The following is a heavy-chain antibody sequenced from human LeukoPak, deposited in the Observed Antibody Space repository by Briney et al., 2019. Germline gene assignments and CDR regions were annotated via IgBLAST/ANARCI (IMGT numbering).Heavy chain of an antibody. V-gene: IGHV3-23*01. CDR1: GFTFSSYA. D-gene: IGHD2-21*02. Sequence: PGGSLRLSCAASGFTFSSYAMSWVRQAPGKGLEWVSAISGSGGSTYYADSVKGRFTISRDNSRNTLYLQMNSLRAADTAVYYCAKGGVNCGGDCYSQGWFDPWGQGTLVTVSS. CDR2: ISGSGGST. CDR3: AKGGVNCGGDCYSQGWFDP. J-gene: IGHJ5*02.